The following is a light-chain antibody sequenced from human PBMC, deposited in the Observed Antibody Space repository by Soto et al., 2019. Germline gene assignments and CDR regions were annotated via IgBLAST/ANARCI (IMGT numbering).Light chain of an antibody. CDR2: EVN. V-gene: IGLV2-8*01. CDR3: SSYAGTSYV. CDR1: SIDVGGYNF. Sequence: SALNQPASASGSPGRSVTIACTGTSIDVGGYNFVSWYQQHAGKVPRLMIYEVNKRPSGVPDRFSGSKSGNTASLTVSGLQPEDEADYYCSSYAGTSYVFGTGTKVTVL. J-gene: IGLJ1*01.